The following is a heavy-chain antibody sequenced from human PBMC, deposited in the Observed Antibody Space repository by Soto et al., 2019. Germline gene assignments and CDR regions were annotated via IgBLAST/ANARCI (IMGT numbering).Heavy chain of an antibody. D-gene: IGHD1-1*01. Sequence: QPGGSLRLSCAASGFTFSTYEMNWVRQAPGKGLEWVSYISTSGSTIYYADSVKGRFTISRDNAKNSLYLQMNSLRAEDTAVYYCARGNVLPRYYYYGIDVWGQGTTVTVSS. V-gene: IGHV3-48*03. CDR2: ISTSGSTI. CDR1: GFTFSTYE. J-gene: IGHJ6*02. CDR3: ARGNVLPRYYYYGIDV.